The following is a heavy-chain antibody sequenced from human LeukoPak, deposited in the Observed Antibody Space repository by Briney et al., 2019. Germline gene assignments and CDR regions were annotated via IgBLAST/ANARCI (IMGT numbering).Heavy chain of an antibody. J-gene: IGHJ4*02. CDR3: ARVRGSSSFDY. CDR2: IKQDGSDK. Sequence: GGSLRLSCVASGFTFSRYWMSWFRQAPGKGLEWVASIKQDGSDKYYVDPVKGRFTISRDNAKNSLYLQMNSLRAEDTAVYYCARVRGSSSFDYWGQGTLVTVSS. V-gene: IGHV3-7*03. CDR1: GFTFSRYW. D-gene: IGHD6-13*01.